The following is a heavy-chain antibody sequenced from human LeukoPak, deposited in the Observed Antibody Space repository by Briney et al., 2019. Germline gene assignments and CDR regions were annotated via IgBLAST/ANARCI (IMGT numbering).Heavy chain of an antibody. Sequence: GGSLRLSCAASGFTFSSYSMNWVRQAPGKGLEWVSSISSSSSYIYYADSVKGRFTTSRDNAKNSLYLQMNSLRAEGTAVYYCARALGNYDFWSGSPAYYYGMDVWGQGATVTVSS. CDR2: ISSSSSYI. V-gene: IGHV3-21*01. D-gene: IGHD3-3*01. CDR3: ARALGNYDFWSGSPAYYYGMDV. CDR1: GFTFSSYS. J-gene: IGHJ6*02.